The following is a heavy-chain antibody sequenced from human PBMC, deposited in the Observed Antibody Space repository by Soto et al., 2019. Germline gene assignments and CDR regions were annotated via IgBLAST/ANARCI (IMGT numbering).Heavy chain of an antibody. J-gene: IGHJ6*02. CDR1: GFTVSSNY. D-gene: IGHD6-19*01. Sequence: EVQVVESGGGLIQPGGSLRLSCAASGFTVSSNYMSWVRQAPGKGLEWVSVIYSGGSTLYADSVKGRFTVSRDNSKNTVSLQVNSLRVDDTAVYYCARERGARVGLAGSLGSYVFRYSGMDVWGQGTTVTVSS. V-gene: IGHV3-53*01. CDR3: ARERGARVGLAGSLGSYVFRYSGMDV. CDR2: IYSGGST.